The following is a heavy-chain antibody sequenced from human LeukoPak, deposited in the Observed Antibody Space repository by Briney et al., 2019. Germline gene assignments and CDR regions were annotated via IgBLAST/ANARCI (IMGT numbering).Heavy chain of an antibody. CDR2: ISESGGST. CDR1: GFTFSTSA. CDR3: AKGSF. Sequence: PGGSLRLSCVVSGFTFSTSAMSWVRQAPGKGLEWVSGISESGGSTYYADSVKGRFTSSRGNSKNTLYLQMNNLRAEDTAAYYCAKGSFWGQGTLVTVS. V-gene: IGHV3-23*01. D-gene: IGHD3-10*01. J-gene: IGHJ4*02.